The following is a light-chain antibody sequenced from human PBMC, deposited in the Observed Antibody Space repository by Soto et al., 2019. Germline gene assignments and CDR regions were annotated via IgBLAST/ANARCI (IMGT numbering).Light chain of an antibody. CDR1: QGITNY. Sequence: DIPMTQSPSSLYASVGDRVTITCRASQGITNYLAWYQQKPGKVPKLLIYAASTLQSAVPSRFSGSGSGTDLTLTISSLQPEDVATYYCQKYNSAPYTFGQGTKLEIK. CDR2: AAS. CDR3: QKYNSAPYT. V-gene: IGKV1-27*01. J-gene: IGKJ2*01.